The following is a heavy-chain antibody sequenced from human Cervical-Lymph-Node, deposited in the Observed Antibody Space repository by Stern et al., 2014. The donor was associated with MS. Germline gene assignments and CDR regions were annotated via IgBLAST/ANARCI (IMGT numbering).Heavy chain of an antibody. D-gene: IGHD1-1*01. J-gene: IGHJ4*02. CDR2: VYYNGVT. CDR1: GDSVYSASYH. V-gene: IGHV4-39*01. CDR3: ARRWSGTYTFDF. Sequence: QVQLVESGPGLVKPSETLSLTCTVSGDSVYSASYHWGWVRRTPERGLEWIGSVYYNGVTNYNPSFSGRLALSRDTSKNQVSLKLTSVTAADGAMYYCARRWSGTYTFDFWGQGTLVAVSS.